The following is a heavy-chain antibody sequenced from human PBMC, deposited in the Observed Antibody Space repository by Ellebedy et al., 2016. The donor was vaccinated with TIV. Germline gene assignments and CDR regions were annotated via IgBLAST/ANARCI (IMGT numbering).Heavy chain of an antibody. CDR2: IYHSGST. CDR3: ARESVHYDHHAFDI. Sequence: SETLSLXCAVSGGSISSGGYSWSWIRQPPGKGLEWIGYIYHSGSTYYNPSLKSRVTISVDTSKNQFSLKLSSVTAADTAVYYCARESVHYDHHAFDIWGQGTMVTVSS. D-gene: IGHD3-22*01. CDR1: GGSISSGGYS. V-gene: IGHV4-30-2*01. J-gene: IGHJ3*02.